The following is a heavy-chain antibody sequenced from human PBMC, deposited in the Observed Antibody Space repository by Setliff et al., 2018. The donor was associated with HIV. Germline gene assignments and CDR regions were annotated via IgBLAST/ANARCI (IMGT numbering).Heavy chain of an antibody. V-gene: IGHV4-39*02. D-gene: IGHD1-26*01. CDR1: GDSITTNDYY. CDR2: IHDNGRT. Sequence: PSETLSLTCTVSGDSITTNDYYWGWIRQPPGKGLEWIGIIHDNGRTYFDPSLQSRVTISVDMSKTQFSLKLRSVTASDTAVYYCARDGGLSITWEGPRSGFDPWGQGTLVTVSS. J-gene: IGHJ5*02. CDR3: ARDGGLSITWEGPRSGFDP.